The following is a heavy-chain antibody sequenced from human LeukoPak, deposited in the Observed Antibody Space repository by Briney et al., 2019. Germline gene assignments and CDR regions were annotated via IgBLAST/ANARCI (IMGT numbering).Heavy chain of an antibody. CDR3: ARKVVPVGVPAWWFDP. D-gene: IGHD2-2*01. Sequence: TLSLTCTVSGGSISSSDYSWTWIRQRPGKGLEWIGYISYNGSTYYKPSLKSRVTISADTSKSQFFLKLTSVTAADTAIYYCARKVVPVGVPAWWFDPWGQGTLVIVSS. V-gene: IGHV4-31*03. CDR2: ISYNGST. CDR1: GGSISSSDYS. J-gene: IGHJ5*02.